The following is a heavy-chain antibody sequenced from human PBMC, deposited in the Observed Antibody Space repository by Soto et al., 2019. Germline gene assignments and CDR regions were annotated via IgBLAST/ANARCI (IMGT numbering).Heavy chain of an antibody. J-gene: IGHJ4*02. CDR2: VYWDDDK. CDR3: VHTYADQAGYYFDF. D-gene: IGHD2-2*01. CDR1: GFSLIDSGVA. Sequence: QITLKESGPTLVKPTQTLTLTCSTSGFSLIDSGVAVGWIRQPPGKALDWLALVYWDDDKRYSPSLRTRLTITPDTPKNQVVLTMTNIDPVDTATYYCVHTYADQAGYYFDFWGQGTLVTVSS. V-gene: IGHV2-5*02.